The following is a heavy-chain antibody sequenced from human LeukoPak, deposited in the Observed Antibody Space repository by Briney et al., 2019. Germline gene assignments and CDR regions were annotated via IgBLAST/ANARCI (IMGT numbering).Heavy chain of an antibody. CDR3: ARVAVVVVAATPNGMDV. Sequence: SETLSLTCTVSGGSISGSSYYWGWIRQPPGKGLEWIGNVYYSGTTYYSPSLKSRVTISVDTSKNQFSLKLSSVTAADTAVYYCARVAVVVVAATPNGMDVWGQGTTVTVSS. CDR1: GGSISGSSYY. CDR2: VYYSGTT. J-gene: IGHJ6*02. D-gene: IGHD2-15*01. V-gene: IGHV4-39*01.